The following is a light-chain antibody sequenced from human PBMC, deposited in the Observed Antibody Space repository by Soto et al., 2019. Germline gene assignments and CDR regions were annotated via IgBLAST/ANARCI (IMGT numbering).Light chain of an antibody. CDR3: QQRTNWALT. CDR1: QSVSNY. Sequence: IVLTQSPATLSLSPGERATLSCRASQSVSNYLAWYQHKPGRAPRLLIYDTSNRATGIPARFSGSGSGTDFTLSISNLEPEDFAVYYCQQRTNWALTFGGGTRVGIK. V-gene: IGKV3-11*01. CDR2: DTS. J-gene: IGKJ4*02.